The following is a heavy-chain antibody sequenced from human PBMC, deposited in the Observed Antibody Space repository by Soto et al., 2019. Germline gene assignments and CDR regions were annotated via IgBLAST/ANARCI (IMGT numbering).Heavy chain of an antibody. J-gene: IGHJ6*02. CDR1: GDSISRDDHY. V-gene: IGHV4-31*03. D-gene: IGHD3-10*01. CDR3: AGQSTAGSFYGLVAYYYYYGMVV. Sequence: PSETLSLTCTVSGDSISRDDHYWTWIRQNPGKGLEWIGYIYYRGSTYNNPSLKSRVTISVDTSKNKFSLKLSSVNAADAAVYYCAGQSTAGSFYGLVAYYYYYGMVVWGQGTTVTVSS. CDR2: IYYRGST.